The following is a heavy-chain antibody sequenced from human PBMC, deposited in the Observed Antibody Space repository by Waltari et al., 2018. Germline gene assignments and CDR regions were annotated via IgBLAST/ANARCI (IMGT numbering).Heavy chain of an antibody. CDR2: INHSGST. CDR1: GGSFSGYY. Sequence: QVQLQQWGAGLLKPSETLSLTCAVYGGSFSGYYWSWIRQPPGKGLEWIGEINHSGSTNYNPSLKSRVTISVDTSKNQFFLKLSSVTAADTAVYYCARVPHYYDSSGYYGWGQGTLVTVSS. J-gene: IGHJ4*02. CDR3: ARVPHYYDSSGYYG. D-gene: IGHD3-22*01. V-gene: IGHV4-34*01.